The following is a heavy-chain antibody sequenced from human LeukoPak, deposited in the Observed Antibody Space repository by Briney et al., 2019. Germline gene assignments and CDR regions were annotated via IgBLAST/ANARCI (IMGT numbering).Heavy chain of an antibody. V-gene: IGHV3-23*01. Sequence: GGSLRLSCAASGFTFSSFAMSWVRQAPGKGLEWVSAIRSSGDNTYYADSVKGRFTISRDNSKNTLYLQMDSLRAEDTAVYYCAKAHPAAANYKYHFDYWGQGTLVTVSS. CDR3: AKAHPAAANYKYHFDY. J-gene: IGHJ4*02. CDR1: GFTFSSFA. CDR2: IRSSGDNT. D-gene: IGHD6-13*01.